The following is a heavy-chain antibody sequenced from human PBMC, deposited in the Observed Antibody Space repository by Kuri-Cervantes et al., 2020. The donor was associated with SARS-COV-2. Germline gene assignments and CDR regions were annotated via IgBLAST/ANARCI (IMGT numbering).Heavy chain of an antibody. V-gene: IGHV3-30-3*01. J-gene: IGHJ6*03. CDR1: GFTFSSYA. CDR3: ARVQGGSYYSYMDV. Sequence: LSLTCAASGFTFSSYAMHWVRQAPGKGLEWVAVISYDGSNKYYADSVKGRFTISRDNSKNTLYLQMNSLRAEDTAVYYCARVQGGSYYSYMDVWGKGTTVTVSS. D-gene: IGHD1-26*01. CDR2: ISYDGSNK.